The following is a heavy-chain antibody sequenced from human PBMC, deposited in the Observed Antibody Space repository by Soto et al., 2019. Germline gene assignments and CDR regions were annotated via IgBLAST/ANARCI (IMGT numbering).Heavy chain of an antibody. J-gene: IGHJ4*02. V-gene: IGHV5-10-1*01. Sequence: GESLKISCKGSGYSFAGYWITWVRQRPGKGLERMGRIDPSDSQTYYSPSFRGHVTISATKSITTVFLQWSSLRASDTAMYYCARQIYDSDTGPNFQYYFDSWGQGTPVTVSS. CDR1: GYSFAGYW. CDR3: ARQIYDSDTGPNFQYYFDS. D-gene: IGHD3-22*01. CDR2: IDPSDSQT.